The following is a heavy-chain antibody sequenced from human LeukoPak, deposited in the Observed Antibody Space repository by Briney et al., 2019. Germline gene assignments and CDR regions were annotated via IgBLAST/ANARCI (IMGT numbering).Heavy chain of an antibody. Sequence: GASVKVSCKASGYTFTGYYMHWVRQAPGQGLEWMGWINPNSGGTNYAQKFQGRVTMTRDTSTSTVYMELSSLRSEDTAVYYCARAAVVGILPDDYWGRGTLVTVSS. D-gene: IGHD6-19*01. CDR1: GYTFTGYY. CDR3: ARAAVVGILPDDY. CDR2: INPNSGGT. V-gene: IGHV1-2*02. J-gene: IGHJ4*02.